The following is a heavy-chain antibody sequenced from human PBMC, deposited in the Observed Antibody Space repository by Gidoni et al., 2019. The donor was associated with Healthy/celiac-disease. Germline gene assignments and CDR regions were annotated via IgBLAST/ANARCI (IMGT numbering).Heavy chain of an antibody. CDR3: ARPLPQGAAAGTDYYYYGMDV. CDR2: LIPIFGTA. CDR1: GGTFSSYA. J-gene: IGHJ6*02. D-gene: IGHD6-13*01. Sequence: QVQLVQSGAEVKKPGSAVKVSCKASGGTFSSYAISWVRQAPGQGLEWRGGLIPIFGTANYAQKFQGRVTITADESTSTAYMELSSLRSEDTAVYYCARPLPQGAAAGTDYYYYGMDVWGQGTTVTVSS. V-gene: IGHV1-69*01.